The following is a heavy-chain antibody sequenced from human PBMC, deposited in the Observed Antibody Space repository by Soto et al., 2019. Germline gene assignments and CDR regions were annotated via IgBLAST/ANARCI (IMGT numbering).Heavy chain of an antibody. J-gene: IGHJ6*02. Sequence: AAVKVSCKACGYTFTRYYMHWVRQAPGQGLEWMGIINPSGGSTSYAQKFQGRVTMTRDTSTSTVYMELSSLRSEDTAVYYCARDRIAVAGTGTNYGMDVWGQGTTVTVSS. CDR3: ARDRIAVAGTGTNYGMDV. CDR2: INPSGGST. V-gene: IGHV1-46*01. CDR1: GYTFTRYY. D-gene: IGHD6-19*01.